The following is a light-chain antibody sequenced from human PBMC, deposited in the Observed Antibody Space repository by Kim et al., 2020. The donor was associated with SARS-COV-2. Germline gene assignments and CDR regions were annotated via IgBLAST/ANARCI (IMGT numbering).Light chain of an antibody. V-gene: IGLV1-44*01. J-gene: IGLJ2*01. Sequence: ELTQPPSASGTPGQSVTISCSGSSSTIGSNTVNWYKQLPGAAPKLLIYNNDQRPSGVPDRFSGSKSGTSGSLAISGLQSEDEAEYYCAAWDENLNGVGFGGGTQLT. CDR2: NND. CDR1: SSTIGSNT. CDR3: AAWDENLNGVG.